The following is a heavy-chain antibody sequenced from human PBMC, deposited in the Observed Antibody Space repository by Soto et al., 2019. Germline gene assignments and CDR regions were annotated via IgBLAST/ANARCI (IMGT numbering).Heavy chain of an antibody. CDR1: SGSISSSNW. CDR2: IYHSGST. Sequence: PSETLSLTCAVSSGSISSSNWWSWVRQPPGKGLEWIGEIYHSGSTNYNPSLKSRVTISVDKSKNQFSLKLSSVTAADTAVYYCARKNDDYGDYFDYWGQGTLVTVSS. D-gene: IGHD4-17*01. J-gene: IGHJ4*02. CDR3: ARKNDDYGDYFDY. V-gene: IGHV4-4*02.